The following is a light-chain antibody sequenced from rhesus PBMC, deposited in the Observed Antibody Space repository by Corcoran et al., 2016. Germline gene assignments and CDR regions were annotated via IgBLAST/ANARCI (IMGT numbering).Light chain of an antibody. CDR3: QQYKSYPWT. V-gene: IGKV1-28*02. CDR1: QGISSY. J-gene: IGKJ1*01. CDR2: AAT. Sequence: DIQMTQSPSSLSASVGDTVTITCRASQGISSYLNWFQQKPGKAPKLLIYAATTLQSGVPSRFSGSGSGTDFTLTTSSLQPEEFATYYCQQYKSYPWTFGQGTKVEIK.